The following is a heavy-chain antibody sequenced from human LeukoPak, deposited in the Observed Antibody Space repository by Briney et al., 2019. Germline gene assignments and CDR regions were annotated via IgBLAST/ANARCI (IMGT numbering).Heavy chain of an antibody. CDR3: ATNAGQWLVPFDY. Sequence: GGSLRLSCAASGFTFSSYGMSWVRQAPGKGLEWVSVISGSGGSTYYADSVKGRFTISRDNSKNTLYLQMNSLRVEDTAVYYCATNAGQWLVPFDYWGQGTLVTVS. CDR1: GFTFSSYG. CDR2: ISGSGGST. J-gene: IGHJ4*02. D-gene: IGHD6-19*01. V-gene: IGHV3-23*01.